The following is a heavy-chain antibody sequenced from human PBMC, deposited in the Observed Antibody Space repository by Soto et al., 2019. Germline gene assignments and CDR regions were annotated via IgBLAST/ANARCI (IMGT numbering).Heavy chain of an antibody. D-gene: IGHD3-3*01. V-gene: IGHV4-34*01. CDR3: ARGRRFLEWFCLYYYGMDV. CDR1: GGSFSGYY. Sequence: GPVTPSETLSLTCAVYGGSFSGYYWSWIRQPPGKGLEWIGEINHSGSTNYNPSPKTGVTISVDTSKNPFSLKMSSVTAADTAVYYCARGRRFLEWFCLYYYGMDVWGQGTTVTVSS. CDR2: INHSGST. J-gene: IGHJ6*02.